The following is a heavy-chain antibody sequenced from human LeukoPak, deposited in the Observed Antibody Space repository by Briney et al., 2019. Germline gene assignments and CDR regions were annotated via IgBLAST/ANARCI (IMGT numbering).Heavy chain of an antibody. D-gene: IGHD1-26*01. V-gene: IGHV3-33*01. J-gene: IGHJ4*02. CDR3: ARASGCYDY. CDR2: IWPAGSNK. CDR1: GFSFSTYG. Sequence: GGSLRLSCAASGFSFSTYGMHWVRQAPGKGLEWVAVIWPAGSNKYYADSVKGRFTISRDNSKNTMYIQMNNLRADDTAVYYCARASGCYDYWGQGTLVTVSS.